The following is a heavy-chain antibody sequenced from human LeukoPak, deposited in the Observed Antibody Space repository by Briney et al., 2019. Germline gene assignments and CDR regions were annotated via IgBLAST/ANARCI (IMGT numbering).Heavy chain of an antibody. V-gene: IGHV3-30*04. CDR3: ARVGFGESPFDY. D-gene: IGHD3-10*01. Sequence: GRSLRLSCAASGFTFSSYAMHWVRQAPGKGLEWVAVISYDGSNKYYADSVKGRFTISRDNSENTLYLQMNSLRAEDTAVYYCARVGFGESPFDYWGQGTLVTVSS. J-gene: IGHJ4*02. CDR1: GFTFSSYA. CDR2: ISYDGSNK.